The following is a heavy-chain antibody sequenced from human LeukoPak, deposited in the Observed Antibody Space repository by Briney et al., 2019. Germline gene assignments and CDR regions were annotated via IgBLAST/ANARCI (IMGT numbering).Heavy chain of an antibody. D-gene: IGHD3-10*01. V-gene: IGHV3-53*01. CDR3: ATSFPVVQGDFFAY. CDR1: GFTVSSRY. Sequence: GGSLRLSCAASGFTVSSRYMSWVRQAPGEGLEWVSVIYSGGNTYYADSVKGRFTVSRDNSMNTLYLQMNSLRADDTAVYYCATSFPVVQGDFFAYWGQGALVTVSS. CDR2: IYSGGNT. J-gene: IGHJ4*02.